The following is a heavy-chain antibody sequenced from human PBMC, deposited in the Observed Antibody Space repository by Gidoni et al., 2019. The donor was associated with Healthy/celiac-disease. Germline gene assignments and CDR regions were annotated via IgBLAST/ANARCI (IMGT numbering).Heavy chain of an antibody. CDR3: ARGRITMVQGVIVSPARPRKDYFDY. Sequence: QVQLQQWGAGLLKPSETLSLTCAVYGGSFSGYYWSWIRQPPGKGLEWIGEINHSGSTNYNPSLKSRVTISVDTSKNQFSLKLSSVTAADTAVYYCARGRITMVQGVIVSPARPRKDYFDYWGQGTLVTVSS. V-gene: IGHV4-34*01. CDR1: GGSFSGYY. D-gene: IGHD3-10*01. CDR2: INHSGST. J-gene: IGHJ4*02.